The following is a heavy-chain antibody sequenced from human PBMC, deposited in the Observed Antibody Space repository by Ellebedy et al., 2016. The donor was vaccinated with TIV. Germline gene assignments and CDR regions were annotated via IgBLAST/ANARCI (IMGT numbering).Heavy chain of an antibody. CDR3: ARLGLPDGYFDL. J-gene: IGHJ2*01. CDR2: IYYSGST. CDR1: GGSISPYY. Sequence: MPSETLSLTCTVSGGSISPYYWSWIRQPPGKGLEWIGSIYYSGSTYYNPSLKSRVTISVDTSKNQFSLKLSSVTAADTAVYYCARLGLPDGYFDLWGRGTLVTVSS. V-gene: IGHV4-59*05. D-gene: IGHD3-16*01.